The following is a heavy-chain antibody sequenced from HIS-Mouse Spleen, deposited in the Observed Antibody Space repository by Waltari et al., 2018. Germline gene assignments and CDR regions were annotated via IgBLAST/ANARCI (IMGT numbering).Heavy chain of an antibody. CDR3: ARRGYFDY. D-gene: IGHD3-22*01. V-gene: IGHV3-30*04. CDR2: ISYNGSNK. CDR1: GFTFCSYD. J-gene: IGHJ4*02. Sequence: QVQLVESGGGVVQPGRSVRLSCAGSGFTFCSYDMHWVRQAPGKGLEWVAVISYNGSNKYYADSVKGRFTISRDNSKNTLYLQMNSLRAEDTAVYYCARRGYFDYWGQGTLVTVSS.